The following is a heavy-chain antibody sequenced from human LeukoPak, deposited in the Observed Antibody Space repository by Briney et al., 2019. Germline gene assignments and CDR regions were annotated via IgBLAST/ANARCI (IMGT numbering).Heavy chain of an antibody. Sequence: GGSLRLSCAASGFTFSSYAMHWVRQAPGKGLEWVAVISYDGSNKYYADSVKGRFTISRDNSKNTLYPQMNSLRAEDTAVYYCAKVSGSYWGSYFDYWGQGTLVTVSS. CDR1: GFTFSSYA. D-gene: IGHD1-26*01. CDR2: ISYDGSNK. J-gene: IGHJ4*02. CDR3: AKVSGSYWGSYFDY. V-gene: IGHV3-30*14.